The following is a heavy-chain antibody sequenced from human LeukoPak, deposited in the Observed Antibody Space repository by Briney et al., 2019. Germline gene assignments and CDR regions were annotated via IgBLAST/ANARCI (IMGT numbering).Heavy chain of an antibody. CDR2: ISYDGSNK. CDR1: GFTFSSYA. V-gene: IGHV3-30-3*01. J-gene: IGHJ3*02. CDR3: ARDKGPDTDAFDI. D-gene: IGHD5-18*01. Sequence: GGSLRLSCAASGFTFSSYAMSWVRQAPGKGLEWVAVISYDGSNKYYADSVKGRFTISRDNSKNTLYLQMNSLRAEDTAVYYCARDKGPDTDAFDIWGQGTMVTVSS.